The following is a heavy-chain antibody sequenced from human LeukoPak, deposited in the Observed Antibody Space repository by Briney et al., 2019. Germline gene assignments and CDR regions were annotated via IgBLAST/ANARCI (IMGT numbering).Heavy chain of an antibody. CDR2: MNPKGGNT. V-gene: IGHV1-8*03. CDR1: GYTFTSYD. Sequence: GASVKLSCKASGYTFTSYDINWVRQATGQGLEWMGWMNPKGGNTGYAQKFQGRVTITRNTSISTAYMELSSLRSEDTAVYYCARGHVVVVAAPYYYYYMDVWGKGTTVTVSS. J-gene: IGHJ6*03. D-gene: IGHD2-15*01. CDR3: ARGHVVVVAAPYYYYYMDV.